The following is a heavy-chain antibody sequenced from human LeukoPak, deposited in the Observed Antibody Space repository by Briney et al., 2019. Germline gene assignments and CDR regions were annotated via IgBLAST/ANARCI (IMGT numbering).Heavy chain of an antibody. V-gene: IGHV3-23*01. J-gene: IGHJ5*02. CDR3: AKLGNGWYTLNWFDP. Sequence: GGSLRLSCAASGFTFSSYAMSWVRQAPGKGLEWVSAISGSGGSTYYADSVKGRFTISRDNSKNTLYLQMDSLRAEDTAVYYCAKLGNGWYTLNWFDPWGQGTLVTVS. D-gene: IGHD6-19*01. CDR2: ISGSGGST. CDR1: GFTFSSYA.